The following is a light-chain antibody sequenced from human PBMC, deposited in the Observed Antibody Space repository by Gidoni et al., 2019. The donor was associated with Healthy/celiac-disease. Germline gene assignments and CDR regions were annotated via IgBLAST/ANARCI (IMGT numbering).Light chain of an antibody. J-gene: IGKJ3*01. CDR2: GAS. CDR3: QQYGRT. Sequence: EIVLTQSPGTLSLSPGERATLSCRASQSVSSSYLAWYQQKPGQAPRLLIYGASSRAPGIPDRFSGSGSGTDFTLTISSLEPGDFAVYYCQQYGRTFGPGTKVDIK. V-gene: IGKV3-20*01. CDR1: QSVSSSY.